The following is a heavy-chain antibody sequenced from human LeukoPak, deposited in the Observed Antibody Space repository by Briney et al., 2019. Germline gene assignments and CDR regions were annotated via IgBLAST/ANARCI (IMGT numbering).Heavy chain of an antibody. Sequence: SETLSLTCAVSGGSISSGGYSWSWIRRPPGKGLEWIGYIYHSGSTYYNPSLKSRVTISVDRSKNQFSLKLSSVTAADTAVYYCARLGNYNYFDYWGQGTLVTVSS. V-gene: IGHV4-30-2*01. J-gene: IGHJ4*02. D-gene: IGHD1-7*01. CDR1: GGSISSGGYS. CDR2: IYHSGST. CDR3: ARLGNYNYFDY.